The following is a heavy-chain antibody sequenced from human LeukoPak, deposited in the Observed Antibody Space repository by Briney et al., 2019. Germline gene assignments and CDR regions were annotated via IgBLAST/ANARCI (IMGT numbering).Heavy chain of an antibody. CDR1: GFTFSSYA. CDR3: AKVHPNYYGSGSYYFDY. Sequence: GGSLRLSCAASGFTFSSYAMSWVRQAPGKGLEWVSAISGSGGSTYYADFVKGRFTISRDNSKNTLYLQMNSLRAEDTAVYYCAKVHPNYYGSGSYYFDYWGQGTLVTVSS. J-gene: IGHJ4*02. V-gene: IGHV3-23*01. D-gene: IGHD3-10*01. CDR2: ISGSGGST.